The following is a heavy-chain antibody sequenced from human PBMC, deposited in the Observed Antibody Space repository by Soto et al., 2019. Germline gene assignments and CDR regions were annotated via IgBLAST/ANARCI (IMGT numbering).Heavy chain of an antibody. V-gene: IGHV3-9*01. Sequence: PGGSLRLSCAASGFTFDDYAMHWVRQAPGKGLEWVSGISWNSGSIGYADSVKGRFTISRDNAKNSLYLQMNSLRAEDTALYYCAKGPYCSSTSCPNIYYMDVWGKGTTVTVSS. J-gene: IGHJ6*03. CDR2: ISWNSGSI. CDR1: GFTFDDYA. D-gene: IGHD2-2*01. CDR3: AKGPYCSSTSCPNIYYMDV.